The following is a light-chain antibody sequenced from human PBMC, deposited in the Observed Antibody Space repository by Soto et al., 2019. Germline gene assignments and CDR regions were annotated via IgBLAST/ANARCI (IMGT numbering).Light chain of an antibody. Sequence: DIQMTQSPSSLAASVGDRVTISCRASQIISTYLKWYQQKPGQVPTLLIYGASSLQSGVPSRFSASGSGTDFTLSISSLHREDFATYYCQQSYSTPHTCGQGTKLEIK. CDR1: QIISTY. J-gene: IGKJ2*01. CDR3: QQSYSTPHT. V-gene: IGKV1-39*01. CDR2: GAS.